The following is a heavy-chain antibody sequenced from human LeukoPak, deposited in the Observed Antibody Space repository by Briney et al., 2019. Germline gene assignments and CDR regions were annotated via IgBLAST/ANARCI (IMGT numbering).Heavy chain of an antibody. CDR2: IDTAGDT. CDR3: ARVAAGGKGFDY. V-gene: IGHV3-13*01. CDR1: GFTFRTYD. Sequence: GWSLRLSCAASGFTFRTYDMHWVRQPTGHGLGAGSAIDTAGDTYYPGSVKGRFSISRENAKNSLYLQMNSLRAGDTAVYYCARVAAGGKGFDYWGQGTLVTVSS. D-gene: IGHD6-13*01. J-gene: IGHJ4*02.